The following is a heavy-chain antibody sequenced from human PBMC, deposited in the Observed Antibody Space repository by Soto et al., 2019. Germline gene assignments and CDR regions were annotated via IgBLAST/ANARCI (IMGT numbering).Heavy chain of an antibody. Sequence: PRGPLRLPSVSSVFTFSDSWMSWVRQAPGKGVEWVTNIKEDGSEIPYVDSVKGRFTISRDNAKNCWYLQMSTLRVEDTGVYYCAGDDRAPPHTRGQGT. V-gene: IGHV3-7*04. J-gene: IGHJ4*02. CDR1: VFTFSDSW. CDR3: AGDDRAPPHT. D-gene: IGHD3-10*01. CDR2: IKEDGSEI.